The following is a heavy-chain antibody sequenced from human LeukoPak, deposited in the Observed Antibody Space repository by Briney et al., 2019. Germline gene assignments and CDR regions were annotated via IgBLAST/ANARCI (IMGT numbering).Heavy chain of an antibody. CDR3: ASTNYYDSSGYYPFDD. J-gene: IGHJ5*02. CDR2: IIPIFGTA. Sequence: SVKVSCKASGGTFSSYAISWVRQAPGQGLEWMGGIIPIFGTANYAQKFQGRVTITADESTSTAYMELSSLRSEDTAVYYCASTNYYDSSGYYPFDDWGKGTLVTVSS. D-gene: IGHD3-22*01. V-gene: IGHV1-69*13. CDR1: GGTFSSYA.